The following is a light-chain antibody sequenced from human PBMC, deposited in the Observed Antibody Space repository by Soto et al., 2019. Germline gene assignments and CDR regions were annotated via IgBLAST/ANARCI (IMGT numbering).Light chain of an antibody. CDR1: QTVSSSF. J-gene: IGKJ2*01. CDR2: GSS. V-gene: IGKV3-20*01. CDR3: QQYSSSPYN. Sequence: ENVLTQSPDTLSLSPGARATLSCRASQTVSSSFLAWYQQKPGQAPRLLIYGSSSRASGIPDRFSGSGSGTDFTLTISRLEPEDFAVYYCQQYSSSPYNFGQGTKLEIK.